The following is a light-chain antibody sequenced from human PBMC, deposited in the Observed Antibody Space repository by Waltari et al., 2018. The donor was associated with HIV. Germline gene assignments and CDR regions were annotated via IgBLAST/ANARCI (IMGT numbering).Light chain of an antibody. CDR1: QSVSSSY. V-gene: IGKV3-20*01. Sequence: EIVLTQSPGTLSLSPGERATLSCRASQSVSSSYLAWYQQKPGQAPRLLIYGASSRATGIPDRFSGRGAGADVTLTISRLEAEDFAVYYCQQYGSSPWTFGQGTKVEIK. CDR3: QQYGSSPWT. J-gene: IGKJ1*01. CDR2: GAS.